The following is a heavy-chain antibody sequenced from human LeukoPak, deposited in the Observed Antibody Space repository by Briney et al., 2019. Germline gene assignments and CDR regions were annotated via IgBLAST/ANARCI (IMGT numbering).Heavy chain of an antibody. CDR2: INHRGST. CDR3: ARFGLVGGAPDYYFDY. J-gene: IGHJ4*02. V-gene: IGHV4-34*01. D-gene: IGHD3-10*01. Sequence: TPSETLSLTCGVHGGSFSGYSCNWIRQHPGKGLEWIGEINHRGSTNYNPSLKSRVTISEDTSKKQFSLKLSSVTAADTAVYYCARFGLVGGAPDYYFDYGGQGPLGTVS. CDR1: GGSFSGYS.